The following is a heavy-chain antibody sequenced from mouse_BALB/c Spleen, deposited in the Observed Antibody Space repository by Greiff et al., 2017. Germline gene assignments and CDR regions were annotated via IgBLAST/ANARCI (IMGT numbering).Heavy chain of an antibody. V-gene: IGHV5-17*02. CDR3: ARSVVANPYFDY. CDR1: GFTFSSFG. CDR2: ISSGSSTI. J-gene: IGHJ2*01. D-gene: IGHD1-1*01. Sequence: EVMLVESGGGLVQPGGSRKLSCAASGFTFSSFGMHWVRQAPEKGLEWVAYISSGSSTIYYADTVKGRFTISRDNPKNTLFLQMTSPRSEDTAMYYCARSVVANPYFDYWGQGTTLTVSS.